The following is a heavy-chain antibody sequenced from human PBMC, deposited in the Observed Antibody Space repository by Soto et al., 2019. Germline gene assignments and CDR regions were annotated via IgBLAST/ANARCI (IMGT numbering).Heavy chain of an antibody. D-gene: IGHD2-2*01. CDR3: AKQPVPHTNAFDI. J-gene: IGHJ3*02. V-gene: IGHV3-30*18. Sequence: QVQLVESGGGVVQPGRSLRLSCAASGFTFSSYGIHWVRQAPGKGLEWVAVISYDGSNKYYADSVKGRFTISRDNSKNTLYLQMNSLRAEDTAVYHCAKQPVPHTNAFDIWGQGTTVTVSS. CDR1: GFTFSSYG. CDR2: ISYDGSNK.